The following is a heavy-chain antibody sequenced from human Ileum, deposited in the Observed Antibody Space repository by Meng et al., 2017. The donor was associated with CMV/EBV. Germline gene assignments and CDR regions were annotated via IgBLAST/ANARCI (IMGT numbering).Heavy chain of an antibody. CDR3: AGRPHKDIVVVPAEVDYYGMDV. CDR2: INHSGSN. D-gene: IGHD2-2*01. J-gene: IGHJ6*02. Sequence: WRCIRKHQGKGLEWIGEINHSGSNNYNTSRKSRVTISVDTSKNQFSLKLSSVTAADTAVYYCAGRPHKDIVVVPAEVDYYGMDVWGQGTTVTVSS. V-gene: IGHV4-34*01.